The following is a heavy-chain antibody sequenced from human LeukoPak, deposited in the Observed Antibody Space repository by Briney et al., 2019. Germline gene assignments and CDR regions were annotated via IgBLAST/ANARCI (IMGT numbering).Heavy chain of an antibody. CDR3: ARDRGPGGSATFDY. CDR1: GGSISSYY. J-gene: IGHJ4*02. D-gene: IGHD3-10*01. Sequence: SETLSLTCTVSGGSISSYYWSWIRQPPGKGLEWIGYIYYSGSTNYNPSLKSRVTISVDTSKNQFSLKLSSVTAADTAVYYCARDRGPGGSATFDYWGQGTLVNVSP. CDR2: IYYSGST. V-gene: IGHV4-59*01.